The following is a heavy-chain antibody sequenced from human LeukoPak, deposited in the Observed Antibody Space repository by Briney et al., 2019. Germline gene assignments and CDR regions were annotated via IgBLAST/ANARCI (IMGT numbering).Heavy chain of an antibody. J-gene: IGHJ3*02. CDR1: GYTFTSYG. CDR2: ISAYNDNT. Sequence: GASVKVSCKASGYTFTSYGISWVRQAPGQGLEWMGWISAYNDNTNYAQKLQGRVTMSTDTSTSTAYMELRSLRSDDTAVYYCARAQIVVVPAAIGWGAFDIWGQGTMVTVSS. V-gene: IGHV1-18*01. CDR3: ARAQIVVVPAAIGWGAFDI. D-gene: IGHD2-2*02.